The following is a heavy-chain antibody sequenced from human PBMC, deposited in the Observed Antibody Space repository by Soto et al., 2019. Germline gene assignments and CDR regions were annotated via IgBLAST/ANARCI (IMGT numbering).Heavy chain of an antibody. CDR2: IYYSGST. Sequence: QVQLQESGPGLVKPSETLSLTCTVSGGSISSYYWSWIRQPPGKGLEWIGYIYYSGSTNYNPSLKSRVPIXXDXSXSQFSLKLSSVTAADTAVYYCARDTVAGTMLRYFDLWGRGTLVTVSS. D-gene: IGHD6-19*01. J-gene: IGHJ2*01. V-gene: IGHV4-59*01. CDR3: ARDTVAGTMLRYFDL. CDR1: GGSISSYY.